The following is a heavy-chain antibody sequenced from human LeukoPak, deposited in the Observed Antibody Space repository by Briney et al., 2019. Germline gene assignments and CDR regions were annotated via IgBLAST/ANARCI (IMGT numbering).Heavy chain of an antibody. CDR3: ARARGFLEWLLPDNGYYFDY. J-gene: IGHJ4*02. CDR1: GGSFSGYY. V-gene: IGHV4-30-4*08. CDR2: IYYSGST. D-gene: IGHD3-3*01. Sequence: SETLSLTCAVYGGSFSGYYWSWIRQPPGKGLEWIGYIYYSGSTYYNPSLKSRVTISVDTSKNQFSLKLSSVTAADTAVYYCARARGFLEWLLPDNGYYFDYWGQGTLVTVSS.